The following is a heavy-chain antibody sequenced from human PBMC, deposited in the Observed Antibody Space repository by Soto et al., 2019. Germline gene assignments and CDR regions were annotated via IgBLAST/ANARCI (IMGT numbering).Heavy chain of an antibody. CDR3: ASSYGNAWYTY. CDR1: GGSVTEKY. D-gene: IGHD6-13*01. V-gene: IGHV4-59*02. J-gene: IGHJ4*02. Sequence: SDRVSHSFAFSGGSVTEKYLTSIRQSPEKGLEWIGYMHYTGFSFSNPSLKSRVAMSVDKSKNEFTLQLTSVTAADTAVYYCASSYGNAWYTYWGQGIQVTVSS. CDR2: MHYTGFS.